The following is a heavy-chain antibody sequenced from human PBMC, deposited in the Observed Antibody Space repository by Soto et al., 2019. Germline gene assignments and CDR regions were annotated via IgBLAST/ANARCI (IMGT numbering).Heavy chain of an antibody. CDR3: AREYELGWLQSTDYHYYGMDV. CDR1: GGSISSYY. V-gene: IGHV4-59*01. CDR2: IYYSGST. J-gene: IGHJ6*02. Sequence: PSETLSLTCTVSGGSISSYYWSWIRQPPGKGLEWIGYIYYSGSTNYNPSLKSRVTISVDTSKNQFSLKLSSVTAADTAVYYCAREYELGWLQSTDYHYYGMDVWGQGTTVTVSS. D-gene: IGHD5-12*01.